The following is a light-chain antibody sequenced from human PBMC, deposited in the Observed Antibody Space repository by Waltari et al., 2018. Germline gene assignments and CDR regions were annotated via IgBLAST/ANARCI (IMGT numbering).Light chain of an antibody. CDR1: QSVSNNY. J-gene: IGKJ4*01. V-gene: IGKV3-20*01. Sequence: EIGLTQSPGTLSLSPGERATLSCRASQSVSNNYLAWYQQKPGQAPRLLMYGASTRATGIPDRFSGSGSGTDFTLAITRLESEDFAVYYCQQYDSSPITFGGGTKVEIK. CDR3: QQYDSSPIT. CDR2: GAS.